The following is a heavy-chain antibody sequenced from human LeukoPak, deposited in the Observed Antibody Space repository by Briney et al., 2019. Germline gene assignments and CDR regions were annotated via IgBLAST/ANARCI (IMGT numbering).Heavy chain of an antibody. CDR2: ISSGSSAI. CDR3: ARGHTAVTRHFDF. V-gene: IGHV3-21*01. Sequence: GGSLRLSCAASGFTFSTYSMTWVRQAPGKGLEWVSIISSGSSAIFSADALKGRFTISRDDAKNLLYLDMNSLRAEDTAVYYCARGHTAVTRHFDFWGQGTLVTVSS. CDR1: GFTFSTYS. J-gene: IGHJ4*02. D-gene: IGHD4-17*01.